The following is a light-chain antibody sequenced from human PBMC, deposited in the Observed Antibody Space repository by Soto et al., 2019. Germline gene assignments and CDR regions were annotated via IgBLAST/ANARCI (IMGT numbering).Light chain of an antibody. J-gene: IGLJ3*02. Sequence: QAVVTQEPSFSVSPGRTVTLTCGLSSGSVSTSYYPSWYQQTPGQAPRTLMYSTNTRSSGVPDRFSGSILGNKAALTITGAQADDESDYYCVLYMGSGIWVFGGGTKLNVL. CDR1: SGSVSTSYY. CDR3: VLYMGSGIWV. CDR2: STN. V-gene: IGLV8-61*01.